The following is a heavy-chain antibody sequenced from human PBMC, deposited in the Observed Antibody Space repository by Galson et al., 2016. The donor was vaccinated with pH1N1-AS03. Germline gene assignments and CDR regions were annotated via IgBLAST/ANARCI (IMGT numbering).Heavy chain of an antibody. CDR2: IIPVLGTP. D-gene: IGHD3-22*01. CDR3: ARGQFDYDSSGYYSY. CDR1: GVSFNNYA. J-gene: IGHJ4*02. V-gene: IGHV1-69*10. Sequence: SVKVSCKASGVSFNNYAINWLRQAPGQGLEWMGGIIPVLGTPNYAQQFHGRVTIMADKSTTTAYMELSSLRSEDTAVYYCARGQFDYDSSGYYSYWGQGTLVTVSS.